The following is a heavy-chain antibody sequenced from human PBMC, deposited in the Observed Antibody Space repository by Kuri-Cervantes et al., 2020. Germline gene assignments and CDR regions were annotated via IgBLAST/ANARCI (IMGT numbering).Heavy chain of an antibody. CDR3: ARGASSGGTY. D-gene: IGHD2-15*01. Sequence: GESLKISCAASGFTFSSYEKNWVRQAPGKGLEWVSYISSSGSTIYYADSVKGRFTISRDNAKNSLYLQMNSLRVDDTAVYYCARGASSGGTYWGQGTLVTVSS. CDR2: ISSSGSTI. J-gene: IGHJ4*02. V-gene: IGHV3-48*03. CDR1: GFTFSSYE.